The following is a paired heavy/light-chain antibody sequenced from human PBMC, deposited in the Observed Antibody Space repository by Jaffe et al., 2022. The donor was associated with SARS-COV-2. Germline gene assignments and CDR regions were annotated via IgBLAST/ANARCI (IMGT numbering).Light chain of an antibody. J-gene: IGKJ4*01. CDR3: QQFNFYPPT. V-gene: IGKV1-16*01. CDR1: QGVDNY. CDR2: SAS. Sequence: DVQMTQFPSSLSASVGDRVTITCRASQGVDNYLVWFQQKPGKAPRCLIRSASRLQSGVPSRFSGSGSGTDFTLTITNLQPEDFATYYCQQFNFYPPTFGGGTKVELK.
Heavy chain of an antibody. CDR3: TRGSGPGDAAGWFPEY. J-gene: IGHJ4*02. CDR1: GFRFGDYG. CDR2: ISSHTYGGTT. D-gene: IGHD6-19*01. V-gene: IGHV3-49*03. Sequence: EVQLVESGGGLVQPGQSLRLSCTASGFRFGDYGMAWFRQPLGKGLEWVQFISSHTYGGTTYSAASVKGRFSISRDDSESTTDLQMNSLSTEDTAVYFCTRGSGPGDAAGWFPEYWGQGILVTVSS.